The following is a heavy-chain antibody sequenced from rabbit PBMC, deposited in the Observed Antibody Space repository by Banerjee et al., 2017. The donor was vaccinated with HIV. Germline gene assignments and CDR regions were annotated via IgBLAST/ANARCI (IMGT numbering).Heavy chain of an antibody. CDR3: ARAYNSGWGGYFNL. V-gene: IGHV1S47*01. J-gene: IGHJ4*01. D-gene: IGHD4-1*01. CDR1: GFSFSSGLP. CDR2: VDTGDGTT. Sequence: QEHLVESGGGLVQPGGSLKVSCKASGFSFSSGLPMCWVRQAPGKGLEWIASVDTGDGTTYYASWVNGRFTVSLDNAQNTVFLQMTSLTPADTATYFCARAYNSGWGGYFNLWGQGTLVTVS.